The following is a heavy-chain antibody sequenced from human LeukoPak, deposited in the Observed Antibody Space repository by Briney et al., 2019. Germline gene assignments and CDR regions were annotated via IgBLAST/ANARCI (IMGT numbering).Heavy chain of an antibody. D-gene: IGHD1-26*01. CDR2: ISSSSIYI. V-gene: IGHV3-21*01. Sequence: GGSLRLSCAASGFTFSSYSMNWVRQAPGKGLEWVSSISSSSIYIYYADSVKGRFTISRDNAKNSLYLQMNSLRAEDTAVYYCARDLDRGSYSVPSAFDIWGQGTMVTVSS. CDR3: ARDLDRGSYSVPSAFDI. J-gene: IGHJ3*02. CDR1: GFTFSSYS.